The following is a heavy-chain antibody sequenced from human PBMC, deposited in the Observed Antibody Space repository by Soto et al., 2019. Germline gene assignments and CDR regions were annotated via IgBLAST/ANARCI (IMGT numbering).Heavy chain of an antibody. J-gene: IGHJ6*02. CDR3: ARELPQRQGRNMDV. CDR1: GGSMTSGDQH. V-gene: IGHV4-31*02. Sequence: NLSLTLTVTGGSMTSGDQHWTLIRHLPVEGLEWFGYINHRGSLYYNPSLKSRVFMSVDTSKNQFSLNLSSVTAAETAVYYCARELPQRQGRNMDVWGQGTTVTVTS. D-gene: IGHD1-1*01. CDR2: INHRGSL.